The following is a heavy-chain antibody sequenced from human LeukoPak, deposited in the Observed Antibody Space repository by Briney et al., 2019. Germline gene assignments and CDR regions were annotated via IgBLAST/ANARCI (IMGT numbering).Heavy chain of an antibody. CDR1: GGSISNYY. D-gene: IGHD3-22*01. Sequence: SETLSLTCTVSGGSISNYYWSWIRQPPGKGLEWIGYIYYSGSTNYNPSLKSRVTISVDTSKNQFSLKLSSVTAADTAVYYCARLGADSSGPHGFDYWGQGTLVTVSS. CDR3: ARLGADSSGPHGFDY. V-gene: IGHV4-59*08. J-gene: IGHJ4*02. CDR2: IYYSGST.